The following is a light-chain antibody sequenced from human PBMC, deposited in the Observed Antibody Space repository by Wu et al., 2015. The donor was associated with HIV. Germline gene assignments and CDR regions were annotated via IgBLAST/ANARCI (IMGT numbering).Light chain of an antibody. CDR2: GAS. V-gene: IGKV3-15*01. CDR1: ESVRSD. Sequence: EIVMTQSPATLSVSPGEGATLSCWASESVRSDLAWYQQKPGQAPRLLIYGASIRATGVPGRFSGSGSGTEFTLTISSMQSEDFAVYYCRQYNKWPPITFGQGTRLEIK. CDR3: RQYNKWPPIT. J-gene: IGKJ5*01.